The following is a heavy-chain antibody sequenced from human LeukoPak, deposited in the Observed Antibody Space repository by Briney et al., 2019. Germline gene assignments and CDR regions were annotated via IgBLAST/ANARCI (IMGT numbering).Heavy chain of an antibody. CDR2: ISWDGNIQ. CDR3: AKTRPLDSSSWSHGDY. CDR1: GFTFRSHA. D-gene: IGHD6-13*01. V-gene: IGHV3-30-3*02. Sequence: TGGSLRLSCAASGFTFRSHAIHWVRQAPGKGLEWVAFISWDGNIQYYAESVKGRFTLSRDNSKNTVYLQMNSLRAEDTAVYYCAKTRPLDSSSWSHGDYWGQGTLVTVSS. J-gene: IGHJ4*02.